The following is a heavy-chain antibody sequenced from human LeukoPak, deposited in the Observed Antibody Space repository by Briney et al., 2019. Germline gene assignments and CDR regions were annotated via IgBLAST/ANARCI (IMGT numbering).Heavy chain of an antibody. J-gene: IGHJ4*02. V-gene: IGHV3-15*01. CDR3: TTLSSVWGSYRYYFDY. D-gene: IGHD3-16*02. CDR1: GFTFSNAW. Sequence: PGGSLRLSCAASGFTFSNAWMSWVRQAPGKGLEWVGRIKSKTDGGTTDYAAPVKGRFTISRDDSKNTLYLQMNSLKTEDTAVYYCTTLSSVWGSYRYYFDYWGQATLVTVSS. CDR2: IKSKTDGGTT.